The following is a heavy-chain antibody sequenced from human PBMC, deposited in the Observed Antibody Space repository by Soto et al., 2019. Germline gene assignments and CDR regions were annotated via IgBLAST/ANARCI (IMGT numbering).Heavy chain of an antibody. V-gene: IGHV4-59*08. CDR3: ARASGGVVVPSDFDY. Sequence: SETLSLTCTVSGGSISSYYWSWIRQPPGKGLEWIGYIYCSGSTNYNPSLKSRVTISVGTSKNQFSLKLSSVTAADTAVYYCARASGGVVVPSDFDYWGQGTLVTVSS. CDR1: GGSISSYY. CDR2: IYCSGST. J-gene: IGHJ4*02. D-gene: IGHD2-2*01.